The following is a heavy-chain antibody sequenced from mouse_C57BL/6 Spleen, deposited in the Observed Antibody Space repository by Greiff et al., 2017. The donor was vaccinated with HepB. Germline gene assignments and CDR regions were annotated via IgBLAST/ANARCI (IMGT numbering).Heavy chain of an antibody. J-gene: IGHJ3*01. CDR3: ARRGYYYGSTEAWFAY. CDR2: INPNNGGT. D-gene: IGHD1-1*01. V-gene: IGHV1-26*01. CDR1: GYTFTDYY. Sequence: EVQLQQSGPELVKPGASVKISCKASGYTFTDYYMNWVKQSHGKSLEWIGDINPNNGGTSYNQKFKGKATLTVDKSSSTAYMELRSLTSEDSAVYYCARRGYYYGSTEAWFAYWGHGTLVTVSA.